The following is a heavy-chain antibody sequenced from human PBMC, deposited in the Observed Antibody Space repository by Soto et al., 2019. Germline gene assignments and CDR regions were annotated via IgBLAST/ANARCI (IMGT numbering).Heavy chain of an antibody. D-gene: IGHD6-13*01. Sequence: LRLSCAASGFTFSSYGMHWVRQAPGKGLEWVAVISYDGSNKYYADSVKGRFTISRDNSKNTLYLQMNSLRAEDTAVYYCAKDLIAAAATPNWFDPWGQGTLVTVSS. CDR3: AKDLIAAAATPNWFDP. V-gene: IGHV3-30*18. J-gene: IGHJ5*02. CDR2: ISYDGSNK. CDR1: GFTFSSYG.